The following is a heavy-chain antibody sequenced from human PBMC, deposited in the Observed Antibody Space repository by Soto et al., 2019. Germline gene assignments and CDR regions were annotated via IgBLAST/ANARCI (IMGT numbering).Heavy chain of an antibody. V-gene: IGHV4-31*03. CDR1: GGSISSGNYY. D-gene: IGHD2-15*01. CDR3: ARGGSGDIVVVAAIDY. CDR2: IFYSGST. Sequence: QVQLQESGPGLVKPSQTLSLTCTVSGGSISSGNYYWSWIRQHPGKGLEWIGYIFYSGSTYYNPSLTIRVTISVDTSKNHFSLKLSSVTAADTAVYYCARGGSGDIVVVAAIDYWGQGTLVTVSS. J-gene: IGHJ4*02.